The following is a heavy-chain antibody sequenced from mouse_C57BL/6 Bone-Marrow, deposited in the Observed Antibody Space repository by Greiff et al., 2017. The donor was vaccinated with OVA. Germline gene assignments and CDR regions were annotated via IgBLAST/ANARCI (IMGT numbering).Heavy chain of an antibody. CDR1: GYTFTSYW. CDR2: IDPSDSYT. V-gene: IGHV1-69*01. Sequence: VQLQQPGAELVMPGASVKLSCKASGYTFTSYWMHWVKQRPGQGLEWIGEIDPSDSYTNYNQKFKGKSTLTVDKSSSTAYMQLSSLTSEDSAVYYCARRLTTVAAPFDYWGQGTTLTVSS. J-gene: IGHJ2*01. CDR3: ARRLTTVAAPFDY. D-gene: IGHD1-1*01.